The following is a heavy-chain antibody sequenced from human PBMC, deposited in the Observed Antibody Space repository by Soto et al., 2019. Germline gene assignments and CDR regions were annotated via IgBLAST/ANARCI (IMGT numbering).Heavy chain of an antibody. CDR2: IDYSGST. V-gene: IGHV4-39*07. Sequence: PSETLSLTCTVSGDSISSSGYYWAWIRQPPGKGLEWIGNIDYSGSTYYNTSLKSRVTISVDTSKNQFSLKLTSVTAADTAVYFCARVIGGGDISWFDPWGQGTLVTVSS. CDR3: ARVIGGGDISWFDP. J-gene: IGHJ5*02. D-gene: IGHD3-3*01. CDR1: GDSISSSGYY.